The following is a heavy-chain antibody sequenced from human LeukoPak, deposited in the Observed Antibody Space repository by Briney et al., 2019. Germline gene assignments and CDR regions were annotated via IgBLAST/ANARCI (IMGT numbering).Heavy chain of an antibody. CDR2: VYYGRTT. J-gene: IGHJ5*01. V-gene: IGHV4-39*01. Sequence: ESGPTLVNPPETLTLTCTVSGFSLSNARMGVSWIRQSPGKGLEWIGTVYYGRTTYYNPSLDGRVTISLDTSANHFSLQLNSVTAADTAVYYCVRHDGRGGATMGAFDSWGQGSLVTVSS. CDR3: VRHDGRGGATMGAFDS. D-gene: IGHD5-12*01. CDR1: GFSLSNARMG.